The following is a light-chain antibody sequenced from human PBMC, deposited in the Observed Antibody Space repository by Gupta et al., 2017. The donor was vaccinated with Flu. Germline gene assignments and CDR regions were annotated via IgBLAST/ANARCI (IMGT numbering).Light chain of an antibody. V-gene: IGLV3-21*02. Sequence: SSVLTQPPSVSVSPGQPARITCGGDNIGGKSVHWYQQRPAQAPVLVVSDDTDRPSGIPERFSGSNSGNTATLTISRVEAGDEADYYCQVWDSSTDNVVFGGGTKLTVL. CDR1: NIGGKS. CDR3: QVWDSSTDNVV. J-gene: IGLJ2*01. CDR2: DDT.